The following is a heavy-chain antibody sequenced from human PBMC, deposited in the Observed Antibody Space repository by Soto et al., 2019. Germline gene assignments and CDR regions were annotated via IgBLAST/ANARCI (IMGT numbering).Heavy chain of an antibody. D-gene: IGHD2-2*01. J-gene: IGHJ3*02. V-gene: IGHV3-64*04. Sequence: GGSLRLSCSASGFTFSSYAMHWVRQAPGKGLEYVSAISGNGGSTYYADSVKGRFTISRDNSKNTLYLQMNSLRAEDTAVYYCAKSSTSFLATDAFDIWGQGTMVTVSS. CDR2: ISGNGGST. CDR1: GFTFSSYA. CDR3: AKSSTSFLATDAFDI.